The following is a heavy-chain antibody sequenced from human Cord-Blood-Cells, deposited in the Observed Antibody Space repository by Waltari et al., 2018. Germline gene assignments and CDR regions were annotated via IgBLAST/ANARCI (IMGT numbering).Heavy chain of an antibody. CDR2: IGTACDT. Sequence: EVQLVESGGGLVQPGGSLRLSCAASGFTFSSYDMHWVRQATGKGLEWVSAIGTACDTYYQGSVKGRFTISRENAKNSLYLQMNGLRAGDTAVYYCARAIGDLDYWGQGTLVTVSS. CDR3: ARAIGDLDY. J-gene: IGHJ4*02. D-gene: IGHD3-16*01. CDR1: GFTFSSYD. V-gene: IGHV3-13*01.